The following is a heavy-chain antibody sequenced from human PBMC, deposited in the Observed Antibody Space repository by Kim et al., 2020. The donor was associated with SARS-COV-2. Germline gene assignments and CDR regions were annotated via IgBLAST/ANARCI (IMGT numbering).Heavy chain of an antibody. CDR3: ARGGTGGYYVMDV. CDR1: GFTFSIYD. V-gene: IGHV3-13*04. Sequence: GSLRLSCAASGFTFSIYDMHWVRQSTTRGLEWVSAIDTDGDTYYPASVKGRFTISRENAKNLLFLQMNSLRAGDTAVYYCARGGTGGYYVMDVWGRGTTVTVSS. CDR2: IDTDGDT. D-gene: IGHD1-1*01. J-gene: IGHJ6*02.